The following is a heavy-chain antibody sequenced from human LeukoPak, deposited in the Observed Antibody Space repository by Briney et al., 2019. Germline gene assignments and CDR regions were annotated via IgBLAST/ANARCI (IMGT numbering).Heavy chain of an antibody. Sequence: GGSLRLSCAASGFIFSGYWMHWVRQAPRKGLVWVSRINSDGSSTTYEDSVKGRFTISRDNAKNTLYLQMSSLRAEDTAVYYCARGHYYGMDVWGQGTTVTASS. V-gene: IGHV3-74*01. J-gene: IGHJ6*02. CDR2: INSDGSST. CDR3: ARGHYYGMDV. CDR1: GFIFSGYW.